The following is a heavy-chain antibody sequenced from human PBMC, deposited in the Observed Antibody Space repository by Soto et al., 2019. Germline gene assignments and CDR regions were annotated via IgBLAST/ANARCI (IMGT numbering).Heavy chain of an antibody. D-gene: IGHD5-18*01. J-gene: IGHJ5*02. CDR2: IIPIFGTA. Sequence: GASVKVSCKASGGTFSSYAISWVRQAPGQGLEWMGGIIPIFGTANYAQKFQGRVTITADESTSTAYMELSSVTAADTAVYYCARDADTGWANWFDPWGRGTLVTVSS. CDR3: ARDADTGWANWFDP. V-gene: IGHV1-69*13. CDR1: GGTFSSYA.